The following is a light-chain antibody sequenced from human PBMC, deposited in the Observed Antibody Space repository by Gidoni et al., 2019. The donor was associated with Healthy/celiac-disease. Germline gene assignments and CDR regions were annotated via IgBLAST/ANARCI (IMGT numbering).Light chain of an antibody. CDR1: QSVSSSY. CDR2: GAS. CDR3: QQYGSSPLT. V-gene: IGKV3-20*01. Sequence: EIVLTQSPGTLSLSPGERATLSCRASQSVSSSYLAWYQQKPGQAPRLLIYGASSRATGIPDRFSGSWSGTDFTRTISRLEPEYFAVYYCQQYGSSPLTFGGGTKVEIK. J-gene: IGKJ4*01.